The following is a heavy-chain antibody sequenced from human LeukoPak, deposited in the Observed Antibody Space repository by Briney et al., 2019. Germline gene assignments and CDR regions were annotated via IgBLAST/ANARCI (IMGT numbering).Heavy chain of an antibody. CDR3: ARSPRQYQLLS. CDR1: GFTFSSYA. Sequence: PGRSLRLSCAASGFTFSSYAMHWVRQAPGKGLEWVAVISYDGSNKYYADSVKGRFTISRDNSKNTLYLQMSSLRAEDTAVYYCARSPRQYQLLSWGQGTLVTVSS. J-gene: IGHJ4*02. D-gene: IGHD2-2*01. CDR2: ISYDGSNK. V-gene: IGHV3-30-3*01.